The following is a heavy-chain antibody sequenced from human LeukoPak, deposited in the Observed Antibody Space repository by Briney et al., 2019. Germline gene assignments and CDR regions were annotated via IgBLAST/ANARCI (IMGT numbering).Heavy chain of an antibody. Sequence: GRSLRLSCATSGFTFNNYAMHWVRQAPGKGLEWVAIIWHDGSDRYYTNSVRGRFTISRDDSKNTLYLQMNSLRDEDTAVYVCATEERGTGDAFDLWGRGTMVTVSS. CDR2: IWHDGSDR. CDR3: ATEERGTGDAFDL. J-gene: IGHJ3*01. CDR1: GFTFNNYA. V-gene: IGHV3-33*01. D-gene: IGHD3-16*01.